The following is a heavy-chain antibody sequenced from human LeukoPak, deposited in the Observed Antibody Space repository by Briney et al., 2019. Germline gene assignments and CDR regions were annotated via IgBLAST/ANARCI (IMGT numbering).Heavy chain of an antibody. CDR1: GYTFTSYY. V-gene: IGHV1-46*01. Sequence: ASVKVSCKASGYTFTSYYIHWVRQAPGQGLEWMGLINPSGGSTTYPQKFQGRVTMTRDTSTSTAYMELSSLRSEDTAVYYCAGALAAAAPGSFDYWGQGTLVTVSS. CDR3: AGALAAAAPGSFDY. CDR2: INPSGGST. D-gene: IGHD6-13*01. J-gene: IGHJ4*02.